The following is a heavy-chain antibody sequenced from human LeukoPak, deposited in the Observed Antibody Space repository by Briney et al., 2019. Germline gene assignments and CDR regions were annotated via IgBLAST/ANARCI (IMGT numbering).Heavy chain of an antibody. D-gene: IGHD5-12*01. Sequence: ASVKVSCKASGYTFTSYGNSGVRQAPGKGLEWMGWISGYNDNTNYAQKLQGGVTMTTDTSTSTAYRELRSLRSDDAAVYYCARGSGDGMDVWGQGTTVTVSS. CDR3: ARGSGDGMDV. V-gene: IGHV1-18*01. J-gene: IGHJ6*02. CDR1: GYTFTSYG. CDR2: ISGYNDNT.